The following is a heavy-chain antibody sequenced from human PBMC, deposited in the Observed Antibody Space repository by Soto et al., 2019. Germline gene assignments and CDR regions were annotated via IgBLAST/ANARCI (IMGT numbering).Heavy chain of an antibody. CDR3: ARRSSGWYFDY. J-gene: IGHJ4*02. D-gene: IGHD6-19*01. CDR1: GFTFSSYA. V-gene: IGHV3-23*01. CDR2: ISGSGGST. Sequence: EVQLLESGGGLVQPGGSLRLSCAASGFTFSSYAMSWVRQAPGKGLEWVSAISGSGGSTFYADSVKGRFTISRDNSKHTLYLQMNSLRAEDTAVYYCARRSSGWYFDYWGQGTLVTVSS.